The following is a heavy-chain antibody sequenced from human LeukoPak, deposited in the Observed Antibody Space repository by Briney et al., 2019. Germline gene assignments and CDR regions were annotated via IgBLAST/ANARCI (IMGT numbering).Heavy chain of an antibody. J-gene: IGHJ4*02. V-gene: IGHV4-39*01. CDR2: IYYSGST. D-gene: IGHD3-3*01. CDR3: ARHVRFLEWLSSYYFDY. Sequence: SETLSLTCTVSGGSISSSSYYWGWIRQPPGKGLEWIGSIYYSGSTYYNPSLKSRVTISVDTSKSQFPLRLTSVTAADTAVYYCARHVRFLEWLSSYYFDYWGQGTLVTVSS. CDR1: GGSISSSSYY.